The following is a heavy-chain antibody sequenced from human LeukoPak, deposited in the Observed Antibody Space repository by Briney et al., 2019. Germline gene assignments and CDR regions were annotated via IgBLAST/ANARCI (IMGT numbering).Heavy chain of an antibody. CDR2: ISAYNGNT. CDR3: ARDPPGAAAYYYYGMDV. D-gene: IGHD6-13*01. J-gene: IGHJ6*02. Sequence: ASVKVSCKASGYTFTSYGISWVRRAPGQGLEWMGWISAYNGNTNYAQKLQGRVTMTTDTSTSTAYMELRSLRSDDTAVYYCARDPPGAAAYYYYGMDVWGQGTTVTVSS. CDR1: GYTFTSYG. V-gene: IGHV1-18*01.